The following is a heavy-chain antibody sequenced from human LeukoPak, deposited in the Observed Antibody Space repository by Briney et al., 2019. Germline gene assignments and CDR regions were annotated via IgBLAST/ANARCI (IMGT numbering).Heavy chain of an antibody. D-gene: IGHD1-26*01. J-gene: IGHJ4*02. CDR3: ASGGIYYGAAFDF. V-gene: IGHV3-48*04. CDR2: IDGAGSTI. CDR1: GFTFSSYD. Sequence: SGGSLRLSCAASGFTFSSYDMSWVRQAPGKGLEWVSYIDGAGSTIHYADSVKGRFTISRDNAKNSLYLQMNSLRAEDTALYYCASGGIYYGAAFDFWGQGTLVTVSS.